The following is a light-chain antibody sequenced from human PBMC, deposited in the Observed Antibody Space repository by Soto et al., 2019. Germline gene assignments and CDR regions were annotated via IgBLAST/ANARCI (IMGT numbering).Light chain of an antibody. CDR2: DAS. CDR3: QQYGSSPRT. J-gene: IGKJ4*01. Sequence: EVVLTHSPGTLSLSPCERATLSCSASQTVRNNYLSWYQQRPGKAPRLLIYDASNRTTGIPARFSGSGSGTDFTLTISRLEPEDFALYYCQQYGSSPRTFGEGTKVDIK. V-gene: IGKV3-20*01. CDR1: QTVRNNY.